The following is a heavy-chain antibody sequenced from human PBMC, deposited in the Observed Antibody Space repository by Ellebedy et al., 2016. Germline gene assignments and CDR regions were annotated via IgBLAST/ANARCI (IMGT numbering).Heavy chain of an antibody. V-gene: IGHV3-21*04. Sequence: GGSLRLSCAASGFTFSSYSMNWVRQAPGKGLEWVSSISSSSSYIYYADSVKGRFTISRDNAKNSLYLQMNSLRPEDTAIYYCARDRLEWELCAVDVWGQGTTVTVSS. J-gene: IGHJ6*02. D-gene: IGHD1-26*01. CDR2: ISSSSSYI. CDR3: ARDRLEWELCAVDV. CDR1: GFTFSSYS.